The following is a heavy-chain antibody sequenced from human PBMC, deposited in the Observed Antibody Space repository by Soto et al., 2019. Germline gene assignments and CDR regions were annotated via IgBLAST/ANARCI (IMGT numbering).Heavy chain of an antibody. CDR2: ISYDGSNK. Sequence: GGSLRLSCAASGFTFSSYGMHWVRQAPGKGLEWVAVISYDGSNKYYADSVKGRFTISRDNSKNTLYLQMNSLRAEDTAVYYCAKEDSSSWRGQEHYYYYGMDVWGQGTTVTVSS. V-gene: IGHV3-30*18. CDR3: AKEDSSSWRGQEHYYYYGMDV. CDR1: GFTFSSYG. J-gene: IGHJ6*02. D-gene: IGHD6-13*01.